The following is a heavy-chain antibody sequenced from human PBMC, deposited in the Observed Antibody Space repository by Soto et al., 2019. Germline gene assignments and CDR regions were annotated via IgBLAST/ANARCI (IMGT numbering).Heavy chain of an antibody. CDR1: GFTVSSNY. J-gene: IGHJ3*02. CDR2: IYSGGST. V-gene: IGHV3-53*04. D-gene: IGHD2-15*01. Sequence: GGSLRLSCAASGFTVSSNYMSWVRQAPGKGLEWVSVIYSGGSTYYADSVKGRFTISRHNSKNTLYLQMNSLRAEDTAVYYCASCSGGSCYLNAFDIWGQGTMVTVSS. CDR3: ASCSGGSCYLNAFDI.